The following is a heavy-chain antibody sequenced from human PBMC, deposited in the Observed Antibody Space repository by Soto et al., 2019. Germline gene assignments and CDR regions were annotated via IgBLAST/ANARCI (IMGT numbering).Heavy chain of an antibody. CDR2: IFYDGSTQ. J-gene: IGHJ4*02. CDR1: GFPFSIYG. V-gene: IGHV3-33*03. D-gene: IGHD2-15*01. CDR3: VRTSLVVAAATREDY. Sequence: QVHLVESGGGIVQPGRSLRLSCAASGFPFSIYGMHWVRQAPGKGLEWVAGIFYDGSTQYYVDSVKGRFTISRDNAKNTLYLQMNSLRAEDTAVYYCVRTSLVVAAATREDYWGQGTLVTVSS.